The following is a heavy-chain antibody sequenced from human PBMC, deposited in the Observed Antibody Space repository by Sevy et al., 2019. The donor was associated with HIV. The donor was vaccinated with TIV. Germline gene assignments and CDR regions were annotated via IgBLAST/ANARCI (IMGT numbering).Heavy chain of an antibody. CDR2: FNRDGSSI. CDR1: GFTFRKYW. V-gene: IGHV3-74*01. D-gene: IGHD3-10*02. Sequence: GGSLRLSFAASGFTFRKYWMHWVRQAPGKGLVWVSRFNRDGSSIIYADAVKGRFTISRDNGKNTLYLQMNSLRAEDTAMYYCARDEMFAYDMWGQGTTVTVSS. J-gene: IGHJ3*02. CDR3: ARDEMFAYDM.